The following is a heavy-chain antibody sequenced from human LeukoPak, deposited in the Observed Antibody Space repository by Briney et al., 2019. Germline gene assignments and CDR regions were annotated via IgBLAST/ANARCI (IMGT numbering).Heavy chain of an antibody. CDR1: GFTFSSYW. J-gene: IGHJ4*02. CDR2: MKEDGSEK. Sequence: PGGSLRLSCAASGFTFSSYWMTWVRQAPGKGLEWVACMKEDGSEKYYADSVKGRFTISRDNAKNSLYLQMNSLRAEDTAMYYCARGRHSSSWSPIDYWGQGTLVTVSS. V-gene: IGHV3-7*01. CDR3: ARGRHSSSWSPIDY. D-gene: IGHD6-13*01.